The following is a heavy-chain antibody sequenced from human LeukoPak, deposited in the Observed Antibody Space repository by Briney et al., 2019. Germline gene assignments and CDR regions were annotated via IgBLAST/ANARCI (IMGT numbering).Heavy chain of an antibody. D-gene: IGHD5-12*01. CDR2: ISAYNGNT. CDR1: GYTFTSYG. V-gene: IGHV1-18*01. Sequence: VSVTVSCKASGYTFTSYGISWVRQAPGQGLEWMGWISAYNGNTNYAQKLQGRVTMTTDTSTSTAYMELRSLRSDDTAVYYCARVRGKHPGGYEFDYWGQGTLVTVSS. CDR3: ARVRGKHPGGYEFDY. J-gene: IGHJ4*02.